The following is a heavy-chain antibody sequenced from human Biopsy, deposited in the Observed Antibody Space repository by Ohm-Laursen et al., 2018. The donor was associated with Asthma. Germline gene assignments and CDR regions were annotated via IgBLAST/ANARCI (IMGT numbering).Heavy chain of an antibody. Sequence: SLRLSCAASGFTYSRYSMNWVRQAPGKGLEWVSYISSSSSTIYYADSVKGRFTISRDNAKNSLYLQMNSLRDEDTAVYYCARPRWGPYGYWGQGTLVTVSS. CDR1: GFTYSRYS. CDR2: ISSSSSTI. CDR3: ARPRWGPYGY. V-gene: IGHV3-48*02. D-gene: IGHD4-17*01. J-gene: IGHJ4*02.